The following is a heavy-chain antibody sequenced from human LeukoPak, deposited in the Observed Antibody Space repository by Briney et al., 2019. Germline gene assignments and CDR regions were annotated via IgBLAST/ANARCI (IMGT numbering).Heavy chain of an antibody. CDR1: GFTFSNFD. V-gene: IGHV3-48*03. J-gene: IGHJ4*02. Sequence: GGSLRLSCAASGFTFSNFDMNWVRQTPGKGLEWVSFISNTGGTKYYADSVRGRFTISRDNAENSLHLQLNSLRVEDTAIYYCASTFPYCGGGSCALGGQGTLVTVSS. CDR3: ASTFPYCGGGSCAL. D-gene: IGHD2-15*01. CDR2: ISNTGGTK.